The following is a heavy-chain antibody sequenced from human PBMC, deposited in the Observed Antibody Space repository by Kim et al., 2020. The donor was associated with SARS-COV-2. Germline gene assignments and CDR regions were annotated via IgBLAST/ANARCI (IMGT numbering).Heavy chain of an antibody. CDR3: ARGNWYERLSNTYNWPDP. CDR2: INYSGNF. Sequence: SETLSLTCAVYGGSFSGYYWNWIRQPPGKGLEWIGQINYSGNFNYNPSLKRRVTISVDTSTNQFSLKLNFVTAADTALYYCARGNWYERLSNTYNWPDPWGQGTLGTVSS. J-gene: IGHJ5*02. CDR1: GGSFSGYY. D-gene: IGHD1-1*01. V-gene: IGHV4-34*01.